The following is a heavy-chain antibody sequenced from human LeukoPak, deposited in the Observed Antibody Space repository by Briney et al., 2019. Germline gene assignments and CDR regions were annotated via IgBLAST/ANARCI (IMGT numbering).Heavy chain of an antibody. CDR1: GGSISSSNYY. CDR2: IFYSGST. D-gene: IGHD5-12*01. J-gene: IGHJ3*02. Sequence: SETLSLTCTVSGGSISSSNYYWGWIRQPPGKGLEWIGNIFYSGSTHYNPSLKSRVTISVDTSKNQISLKLSSVTAADTAVYYCARGNSGYDYAFDIWGQGTMVSVSS. CDR3: ARGNSGYDYAFDI. V-gene: IGHV4-39*07.